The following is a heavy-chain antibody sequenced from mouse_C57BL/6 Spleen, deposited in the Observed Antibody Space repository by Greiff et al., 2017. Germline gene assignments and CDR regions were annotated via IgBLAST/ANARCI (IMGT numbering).Heavy chain of an antibody. CDR1: GYSFTDYN. J-gene: IGHJ4*01. CDR2: INPNYGTT. CDR3: ASHYGNWELYAMDY. D-gene: IGHD2-1*01. V-gene: IGHV1-39*01. Sequence: VQLKESGPELVKPGASVKISCKASGYSFTDYNMTWVKQSNGKSLEWIGVINPNYGTTNYNQKFKGKATLTVDQSSSTAYMQLNSLTSEDSAVYYCASHYGNWELYAMDYWGQGTSVTVSS.